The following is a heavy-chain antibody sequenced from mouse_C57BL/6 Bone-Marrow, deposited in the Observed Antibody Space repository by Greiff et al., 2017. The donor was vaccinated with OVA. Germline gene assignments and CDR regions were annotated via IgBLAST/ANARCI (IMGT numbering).Heavy chain of an antibody. V-gene: IGHV14-4*01. J-gene: IGHJ3*01. CDR2: IDPENGAT. Sequence: EVQLQQSGAELVRPGASVTLSCTASGFNIKDDYMHWVKQRPEQGLEWIGWIDPENGATEYASKFQGKATITADTSSHTAYLQLSILATEDTAVYYCTAEGAYWGQGTLVTVSA. CDR1: GFNIKDDY. CDR3: TAEGAY.